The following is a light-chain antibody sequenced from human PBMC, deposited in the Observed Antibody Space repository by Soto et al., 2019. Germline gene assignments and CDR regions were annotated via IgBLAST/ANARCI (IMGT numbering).Light chain of an antibody. CDR2: GAS. CDR1: QSVSSN. V-gene: IGKV3-15*01. CDR3: QQYGDSVFT. Sequence: EIVMTQSPATLSVSPGERATLSCRASQSVSSNLAWYQQKPGQAPRLLIYGASTRATGIPARFSGNGSRTDFTLTISRLDPEDFGVYYCQQYGDSVFTFGPGTKVDNK. J-gene: IGKJ3*01.